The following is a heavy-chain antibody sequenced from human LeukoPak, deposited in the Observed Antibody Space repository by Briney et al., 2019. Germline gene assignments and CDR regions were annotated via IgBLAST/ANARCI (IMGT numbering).Heavy chain of an antibody. Sequence: SETLSLTCTVSGGSIGSSSYYWGWIRQPPGKGLEWIGSIYYSGSTYYNPSLKSRVTISVDTSKNQFSLKLSSVTAVDTAVYYCASTSGSYDYWGQGTLVTVSS. CDR3: ASTSGSYDY. V-gene: IGHV4-39*01. J-gene: IGHJ4*02. CDR1: GGSIGSSSYY. D-gene: IGHD1-26*01. CDR2: IYYSGST.